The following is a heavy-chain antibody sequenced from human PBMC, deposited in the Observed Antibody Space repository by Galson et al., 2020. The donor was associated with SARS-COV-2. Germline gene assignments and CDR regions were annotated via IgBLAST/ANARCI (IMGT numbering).Heavy chain of an antibody. CDR2: IWYDGSNK. CDR3: ARGFDFYGSGSYYNPLDY. CDR1: RFSLSNYG. V-gene: IGHV3-33*01. D-gene: IGHD3-10*01. Sequence: GGSLRLSCAASRFSLSNYGMHWVRQAPGKGLEWVAVIWYDGSNKYYADSVKGRFTISRDNSKNTLYLQMNSLRAEDTAVYYCARGFDFYGSGSYYNPLDYWGQGTLVTVSS. J-gene: IGHJ4*02.